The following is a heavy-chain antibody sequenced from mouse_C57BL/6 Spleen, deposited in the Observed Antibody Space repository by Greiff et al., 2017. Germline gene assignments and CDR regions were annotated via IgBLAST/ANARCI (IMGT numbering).Heavy chain of an antibody. Sequence: VKLQQPGAELVKPGASVKVSCKASGYTFTSYWMHWVKQRPGQGLEWIGRIHPSDSDTNYNQKFKGKATLTVDKSSSTAYMQLSSLTSEDSAVYYCAMDYYGSSPPWFAYWGQGTLVTVSA. V-gene: IGHV1-74*04. CDR2: IHPSDSDT. CDR1: GYTFTSYW. D-gene: IGHD1-1*01. CDR3: AMDYYGSSPPWFAY. J-gene: IGHJ3*01.